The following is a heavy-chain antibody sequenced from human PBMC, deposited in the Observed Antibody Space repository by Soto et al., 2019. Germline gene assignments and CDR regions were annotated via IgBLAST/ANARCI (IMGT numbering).Heavy chain of an antibody. Sequence: EVQLAESGGGLVKPGGSLRLSCAASGFPFSSYTMNWVRQAPGKGLEWVSSISCRSGYVYYADSVKGRFTISRDNAKNSLYLQMNSLRAEDTAVYYCARRPSGMDIVVVRYFDLWGRGTLVTVSS. CDR1: GFPFSSYT. CDR3: ARRPSGMDIVVVRYFDL. D-gene: IGHD2-2*03. J-gene: IGHJ2*01. V-gene: IGHV3-21*01. CDR2: ISCRSGYV.